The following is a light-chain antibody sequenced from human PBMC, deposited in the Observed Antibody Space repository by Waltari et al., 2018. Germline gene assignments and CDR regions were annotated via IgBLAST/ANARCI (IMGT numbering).Light chain of an antibody. CDR1: QEISSW. CDR3: QHYDSYPPT. J-gene: IGKJ3*01. CDR2: AAS. Sequence: DIPMTQPPSSLSASIGDRVIISCRASQEISSWLVWYQQKSDEAPKTLIYAASNLQSGVPSRFSGSGSGTHFTLTISSLQPEDFATYYCQHYDSYPPTFGPGTKVDHK. V-gene: IGKV1D-16*01.